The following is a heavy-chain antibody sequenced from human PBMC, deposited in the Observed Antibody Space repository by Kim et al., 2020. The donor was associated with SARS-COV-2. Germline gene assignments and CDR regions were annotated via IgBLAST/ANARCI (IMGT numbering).Heavy chain of an antibody. CDR1: GGSISSGGYY. J-gene: IGHJ4*02. Sequence: SETLSLTCTVSGGSISSGGYYWSWIRQHPGKGLEWIGYIYYSGSTYYNPSLKSRVTISVDTSKNQFSLKLSSVTAADTAVYYCARVDHGGYDCLDYWGQGTLVTVSS. V-gene: IGHV4-31*03. CDR2: IYYSGST. D-gene: IGHD5-12*01. CDR3: ARVDHGGYDCLDY.